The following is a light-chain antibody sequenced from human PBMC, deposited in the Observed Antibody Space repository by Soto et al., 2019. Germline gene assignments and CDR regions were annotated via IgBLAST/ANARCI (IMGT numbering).Light chain of an antibody. V-gene: IGKV1-6*01. Sequence: IQMTQSPSTLSASVGDRVTITCRASQGIRNDLGWYQQKPGKAPKLLIYAASSLQSGVPSRFSGSGSGTDFTLTISSLQPEDFATYYCLQSYSTRPITFGQGTRLEIK. CDR1: QGIRND. CDR3: LQSYSTRPIT. J-gene: IGKJ5*01. CDR2: AAS.